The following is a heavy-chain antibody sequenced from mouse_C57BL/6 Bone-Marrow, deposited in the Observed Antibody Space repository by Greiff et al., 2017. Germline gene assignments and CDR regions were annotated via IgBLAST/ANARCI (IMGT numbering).Heavy chain of an antibody. CDR1: GYTFTDYY. Sequence: VQLKESGPVLVKPGASVKMSCKASGYTFTDYYMNWVKQSHGKSLEWIGVINPYNGGTSYNQKFKGKDTLTVDKSSSTAYMELNSLTSEDSAVYYCARRGDYDEHWGQGTLVTVSA. CDR3: ARRGDYDEH. V-gene: IGHV1-19*01. D-gene: IGHD2-4*01. J-gene: IGHJ3*01. CDR2: INPYNGGT.